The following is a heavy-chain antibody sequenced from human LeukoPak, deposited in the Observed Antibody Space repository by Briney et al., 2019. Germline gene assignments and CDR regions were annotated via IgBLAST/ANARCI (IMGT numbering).Heavy chain of an antibody. D-gene: IGHD4-11*01. Sequence: SETLSLTCAVYGGSFSGDYWSWIRQPPGKGLEWIGEINHSGSTNYNPSLKSRVTISVDTSKNQFSLKLSSVTAADTAVYYCARGTVTTWYYYYYYYMDVWGKGTTVTVAS. V-gene: IGHV4-34*01. CDR3: ARGTVTTWYYYYYYYMDV. CDR2: INHSGST. J-gene: IGHJ6*03. CDR1: GGSFSGDY.